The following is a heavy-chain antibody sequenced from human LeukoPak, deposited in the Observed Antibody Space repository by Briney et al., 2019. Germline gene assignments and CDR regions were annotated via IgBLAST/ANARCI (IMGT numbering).Heavy chain of an antibody. Sequence: GGSLRLSCAASGFTFSSYAMHWVRQAPGKGLEWVAVISYDGSNKYYADSVKGRFTISRDNSKNTLYLQMNSLRAEDTAVYYCARATTMVRGPTDPWGQGTLVTVSS. V-gene: IGHV3-30*04. D-gene: IGHD3-10*01. J-gene: IGHJ5*02. CDR2: ISYDGSNK. CDR3: ARATTMVRGPTDP. CDR1: GFTFSSYA.